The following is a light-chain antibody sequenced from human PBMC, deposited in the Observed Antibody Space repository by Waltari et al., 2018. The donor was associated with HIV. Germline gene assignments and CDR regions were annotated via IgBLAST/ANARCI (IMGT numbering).Light chain of an antibody. J-gene: IGKJ4*01. Sequence: DIQMTQSPSSLSASVGDRVTISCRSSQNIKTYLNWYQEKPGKVPRLLIYGASTLQGGVPSRFSGTGSGTDFTLTINNFQSEDFATYSCQQTFQIPISFGGGTQVE. CDR3: QQTFQIPIS. CDR2: GAS. V-gene: IGKV1-39*01. CDR1: QNIKTY.